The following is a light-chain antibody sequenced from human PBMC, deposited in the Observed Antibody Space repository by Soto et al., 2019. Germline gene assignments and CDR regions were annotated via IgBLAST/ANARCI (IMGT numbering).Light chain of an antibody. CDR3: QHLNYYPLT. V-gene: IGKV1-9*01. Sequence: DIHQTQSPSSVCACVGVRVAITCRDRQGISNCLAWYQQKAGKAPKLLIYAASTLQSGVPSRFSGSGSGTEFTLTITSVQPEDFATYYCQHLNYYPLTSGGGTKVDIK. CDR1: QGISNC. J-gene: IGKJ4*01. CDR2: AAS.